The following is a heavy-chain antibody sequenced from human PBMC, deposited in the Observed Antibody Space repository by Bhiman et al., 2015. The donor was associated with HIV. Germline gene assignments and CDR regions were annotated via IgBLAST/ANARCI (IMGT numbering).Heavy chain of an antibody. CDR2: ISSNGGST. D-gene: IGHD6-13*01. Sequence: EVQLVESGGGLVQPGGSLRLSCAASGFTFSSYAIHWVRQAPGKGLEFVSAISSNGGSTYYANSVKGRFTISRDNSKNTLYLQMGSLRAEDMAVYYCARVPDSSNCPWGQGTLVIVSS. CDR1: GFTFSSYA. V-gene: IGHV3-64*01. J-gene: IGHJ5*02. CDR3: ARVPDSSNCP.